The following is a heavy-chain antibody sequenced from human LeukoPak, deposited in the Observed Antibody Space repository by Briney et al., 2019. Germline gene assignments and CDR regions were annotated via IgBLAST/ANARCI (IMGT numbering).Heavy chain of an antibody. J-gene: IGHJ3*02. CDR1: GGSISSYY. CDR2: IYYSGST. Sequence: SETLSLTCTVSGGSISSYYWSWIRQPPGKGLEWIGYIYYSGSTNYNPSLKSRVTISVDTSKNQFSLKLSSVTAADTAVYYCARGVAVAVYAFDIWGQGTMVTVSS. CDR3: ARGVAVAVYAFDI. D-gene: IGHD6-19*01. V-gene: IGHV4-59*01.